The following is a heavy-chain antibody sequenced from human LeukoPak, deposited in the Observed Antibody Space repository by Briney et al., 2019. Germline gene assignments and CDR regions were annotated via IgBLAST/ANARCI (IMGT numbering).Heavy chain of an antibody. CDR1: GFTFSSYS. D-gene: IGHD3-3*01. J-gene: IGHJ4*02. V-gene: IGHV3-21*01. CDR3: ARESLAIYFDY. CDR2: ISSITSYI. Sequence: GGSLRLSCAASGFTFSSYSMNWVRQAPGKGREWFSSISSITSYIYYADSVKRLFTISRDNAKNSLYLQMTSLRAEDTAVYYCARESLAIYFDYWGQGTLVTVSS.